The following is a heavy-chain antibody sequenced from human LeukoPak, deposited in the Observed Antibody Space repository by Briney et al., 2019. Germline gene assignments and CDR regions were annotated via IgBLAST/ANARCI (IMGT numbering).Heavy chain of an antibody. D-gene: IGHD3-10*01. CDR1: GFTFSSYG. CDR3: ARDKRSGSYYNVDWFDP. Sequence: GGSLRLSCAASGFTFSSYGMHWVRQAPGKGRECVVVIWYEGSNKYYADSVKGRFTISRDNSNNTLYLQMNSLRAEDTAVYYCARDKRSGSYYNVDWFDPWGQGTLVTVSS. CDR2: IWYEGSNK. J-gene: IGHJ5*02. V-gene: IGHV3-33*01.